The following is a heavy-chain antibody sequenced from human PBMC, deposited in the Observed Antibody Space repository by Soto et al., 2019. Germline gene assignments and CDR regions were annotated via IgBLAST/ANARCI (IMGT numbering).Heavy chain of an antibody. D-gene: IGHD3-3*01. V-gene: IGHV3-33*01. CDR3: ARDASDLRFLEWLSSMAFDY. Sequence: PGGSLRLSCAASGFTFSSYGMHWVRQAPGKGLEWVAVISYDGSNKYYADSVKGRFTISRDNAKNSLYLQMNSLRAEDTAVYYCARDASDLRFLEWLSSMAFDYWGQGTLVTVSS. CDR2: ISYDGSNK. CDR1: GFTFSSYG. J-gene: IGHJ4*02.